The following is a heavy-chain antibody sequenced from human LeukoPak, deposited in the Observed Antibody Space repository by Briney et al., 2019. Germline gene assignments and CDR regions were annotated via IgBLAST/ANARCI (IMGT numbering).Heavy chain of an antibody. V-gene: IGHV3-66*04. CDR2: IYNDGNT. CDR1: ELTVSSNY. J-gene: IGHJ4*02. CDR3: AIRTWDY. Sequence: GGSLSLSCQASELTVSSNYMSGVRQAPGGGLEWVSVIYNDGNTYYAGSVKGRFTISRDNSRNTVYLQMNSLRVDDTGVYYCAIRTWDYWGQGTLVTVSS.